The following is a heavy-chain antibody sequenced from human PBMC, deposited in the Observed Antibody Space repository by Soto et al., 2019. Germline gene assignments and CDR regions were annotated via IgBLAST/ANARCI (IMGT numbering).Heavy chain of an antibody. CDR3: AHRDSTGTTTYFDS. D-gene: IGHD1-1*01. Sequence: QITLKKAGPTLVKPTETLTLTCTFSGFSFTTTRMGVGWPRQPPGKALEWLAIIYWDGESRYNPLLRRRLTLTEDTSKNQVVLTMTNMDPKDTATYYCAHRDSTGTTTYFDSWGQGIPVTVAS. J-gene: IGHJ4*02. CDR2: IYWDGES. V-gene: IGHV2-5*02. CDR1: GFSFTTTRMG.